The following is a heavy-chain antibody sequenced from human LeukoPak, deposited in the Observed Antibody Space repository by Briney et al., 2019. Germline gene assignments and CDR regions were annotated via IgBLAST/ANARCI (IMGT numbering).Heavy chain of an antibody. CDR3: ARALIAVADPPFDY. D-gene: IGHD6-19*01. CDR2: INPNSGGT. V-gene: IGHV1-2*02. J-gene: IGHJ4*02. CDR1: GYTFTGYY. Sequence: ASVKVSCKASGYTFTGYYMHWVRQAPGQGLEWMGWINPNSGGTNYAQKFQGRVTMTRDTSISTAYMELSRLRSDDTAVYYCARALIAVADPPFDYWGQGTLVTVSS.